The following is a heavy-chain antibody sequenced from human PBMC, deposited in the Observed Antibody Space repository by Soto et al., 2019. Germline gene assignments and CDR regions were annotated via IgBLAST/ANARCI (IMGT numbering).Heavy chain of an antibody. D-gene: IGHD2-21*01. Sequence: QVRLVQSGAEVKKPGASVKISCETSGYTFTKFHLHWVRQAPGQGLEWVGRINPAGGASNYAQPFQGRVSVTTDTSTSTVYMQLSNRRSEDTDVYYCATEGDPRLYAATVFDYWGQGTLLSVSS. CDR1: GYTFTKFH. J-gene: IGHJ4*02. V-gene: IGHV1-46*01. CDR3: ATEGDPRLYAATVFDY. CDR2: INPAGGAS.